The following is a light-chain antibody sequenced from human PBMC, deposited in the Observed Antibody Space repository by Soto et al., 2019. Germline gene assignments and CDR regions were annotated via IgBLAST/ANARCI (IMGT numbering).Light chain of an antibody. V-gene: IGLV2-8*01. Sequence: QSVLTQPPSASGSPGQSVTISCTGTSSDVGGYNYVSWYQQHPGKAPKLMIYDVNKRPSGVPDRSSGSKSGNTASLTVSGLQAEAEGDYYCSSHAGSKRVFGTGTKVTVL. CDR1: SSDVGGYNY. J-gene: IGLJ1*01. CDR3: SSHAGSKRV. CDR2: DVN.